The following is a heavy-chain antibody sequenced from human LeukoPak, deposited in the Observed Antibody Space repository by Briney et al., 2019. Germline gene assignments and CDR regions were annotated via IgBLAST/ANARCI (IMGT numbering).Heavy chain of an antibody. CDR3: ARDSSGWYGIQFDY. J-gene: IGHJ4*02. V-gene: IGHV3-11*01. CDR1: GFTFSDYY. Sequence: GGALRLSCAASGFTFSDYYMNWIRQAPGKGLEWVSYISNSGSSIYYADSVKGRFTISRDNAKNSLYLLMNSLRAEDTAVYYCARDSSGWYGIQFDYWGQGTLVTVSS. D-gene: IGHD6-19*01. CDR2: ISNSGSSI.